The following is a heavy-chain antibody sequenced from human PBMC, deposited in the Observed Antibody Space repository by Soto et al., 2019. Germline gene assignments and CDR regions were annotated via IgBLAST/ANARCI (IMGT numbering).Heavy chain of an antibody. CDR1: ALSFRTSAMG. V-gene: IGHV2-5*02. CDR2: IYWDDDK. D-gene: IGHD3-9*01. J-gene: IGHJ4*02. Sequence: SPPTLVKPTRTDTVTCTVAALSFRTSAMGVAWIRQPPGKALEWLALIYWDDDKRYSPSLRSRLTITKDTSKNQVVLTMTNMDPVDTATYYCAHSRKSSYDILTGYNYWGQGTLGTVSS. CDR3: AHSRKSSYDILTGYNY.